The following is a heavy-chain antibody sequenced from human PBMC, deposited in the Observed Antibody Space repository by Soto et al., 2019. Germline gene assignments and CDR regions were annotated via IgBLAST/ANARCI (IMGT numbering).Heavy chain of an antibody. Sequence: QVQLVQSGAEVKKPGASVKVSCKASGYIFINYYIHWVRQAPGQGLEWMGIINHNGGSTNYAQKFRGIVKLARDTSTSTVYMDLSSLRSEDTAMYYCARDLAEGDFWGQGTLVTVSS. CDR1: GYIFINYY. V-gene: IGHV1-46*01. J-gene: IGHJ4*02. CDR3: ARDLAEGDF. CDR2: INHNGGST. D-gene: IGHD3-3*02.